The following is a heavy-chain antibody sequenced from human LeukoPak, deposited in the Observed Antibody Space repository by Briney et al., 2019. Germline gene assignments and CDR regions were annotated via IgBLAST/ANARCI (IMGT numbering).Heavy chain of an antibody. D-gene: IGHD4-17*01. V-gene: IGHV4-39*01. CDR1: GGSISSSNYY. J-gene: IGHJ6*02. CDR2: IYYSGST. CDR3: ASPSRDYGYYYYGMDV. Sequence: SETLSLTCTVSGGSISSSNYYWGWIRQPPGKGLEWIGSIYYSGSTYDNPSLKSRVTISVDTSKNRFSLKLSSVTAADTAVYYCASPSRDYGYYYYGMDVWGQGTTVTVSS.